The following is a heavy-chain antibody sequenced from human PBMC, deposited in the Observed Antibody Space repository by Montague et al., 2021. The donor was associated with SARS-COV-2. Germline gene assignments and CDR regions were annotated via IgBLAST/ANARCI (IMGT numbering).Heavy chain of an antibody. D-gene: IGHD3-3*01. V-gene: IGHV4-34*01. CDR3: ARGYQLRFLEWSSRQSTFDY. CDR2: INHSGST. J-gene: IGHJ4*02. Sequence: SETLSLTCAVYGGSFSGYYWSWIHQPPGKGLEWIGEINHSGSTNYNPSLKSRVTISVDTSKNQFSLKLSSVTAADTAVYYCARGYQLRFLEWSSRQSTFDYWGQGTLVTVSS. CDR1: GGSFSGYY.